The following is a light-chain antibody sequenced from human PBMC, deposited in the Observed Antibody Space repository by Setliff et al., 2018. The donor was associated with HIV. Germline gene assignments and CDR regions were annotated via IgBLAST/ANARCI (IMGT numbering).Light chain of an antibody. CDR2: DVT. J-gene: IGLJ2*01. Sequence: LTQPRSVSGSPGQSVTISCTGTSSDVGSYNYVSWYQQHPCKAPKLMIYDVTKRPSGVPDRFSGSKSGNTASLTISGLQAEDEADYYCCAYAGSYTPVIFGGGTKVTVL. CDR1: SSDVGSYNY. CDR3: CAYAGSYTPVI. V-gene: IGLV2-11*01.